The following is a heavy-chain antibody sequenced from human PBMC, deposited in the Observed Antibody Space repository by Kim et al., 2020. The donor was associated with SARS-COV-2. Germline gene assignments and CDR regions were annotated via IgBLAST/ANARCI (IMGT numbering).Heavy chain of an antibody. J-gene: IGHJ4*01. CDR1: GGSFSGYY. CDR3: ASTRRVYCSGGSCYSPID. Sequence: SETLSLTCAVYGGSFSGYYWSWIRQPPGKGLEWIGEINHSGSTNYNPSLKSRVTISVDTSKNQFSLKLSSVTAADTAVYYCASTRRVYCSGGSCYSPID. D-gene: IGHD2-15*01. V-gene: IGHV4-34*01. CDR2: INHSGST.